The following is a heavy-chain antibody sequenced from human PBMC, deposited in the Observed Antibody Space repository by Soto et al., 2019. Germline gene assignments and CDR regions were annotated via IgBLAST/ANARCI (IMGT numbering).Heavy chain of an antibody. Sequence: QLQLQESGPGLVKSSETLSLTCSVSGVSIITSYYWAWIRQSPGKGLEWIGSIYYSGTTYYNPSLKSRVTIFVDTSKSQFSLMLGAVTAAETAVYYCARHDWARFYGMDGWGQGTTVTVSS. V-gene: IGHV4-39*01. J-gene: IGHJ6*02. CDR1: GVSIITSYY. CDR3: ARHDWARFYGMDG. D-gene: IGHD2-21*01. CDR2: IYYSGTT.